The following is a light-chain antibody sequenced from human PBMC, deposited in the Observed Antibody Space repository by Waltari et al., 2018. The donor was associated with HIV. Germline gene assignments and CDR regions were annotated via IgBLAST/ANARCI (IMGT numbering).Light chain of an antibody. Sequence: EIVLTQPPATLSLSPGERATLSCRASQSVFTYLAWYQQKPGQAPRLLIYDASNRATGIPARFSASGSGTDFTLTISSLEPEDFAVYFCQQRTKWPTFGGGTKVEIK. CDR1: QSVFTY. CDR3: QQRTKWPT. V-gene: IGKV3-11*01. J-gene: IGKJ4*01. CDR2: DAS.